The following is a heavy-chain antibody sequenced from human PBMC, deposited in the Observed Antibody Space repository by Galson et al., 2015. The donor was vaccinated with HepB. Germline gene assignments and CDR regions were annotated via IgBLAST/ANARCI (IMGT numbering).Heavy chain of an antibody. V-gene: IGHV1-46*01. Sequence: SVKVSCKASGYTFTSYYMHWVRQAPGQGLEWMGIINPSGGSTSYAQKFKGRVTMTRDTSTSTVYMELSSLRSEDTAVYYCARDRVLRFLEWSTHLNYYGMDVWGQGTTVTVSS. CDR3: ARDRVLRFLEWSTHLNYYGMDV. D-gene: IGHD3-3*01. CDR2: INPSGGST. J-gene: IGHJ6*02. CDR1: GYTFTSYY.